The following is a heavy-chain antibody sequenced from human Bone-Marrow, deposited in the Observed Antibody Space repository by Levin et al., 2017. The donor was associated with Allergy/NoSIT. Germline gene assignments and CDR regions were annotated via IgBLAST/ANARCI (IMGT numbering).Heavy chain of an antibody. J-gene: IGHJ4*02. V-gene: IGHV3-7*01. D-gene: IGHD6-6*01. Sequence: GGSLRLSCAASGFTFSSYWMTWVRQAPGKGLEWVANIKGDGSSKYYVDSVKGRFIISRDNAKTSLYLQMNTLRVDDTAVYYCARWDLYSSTWYYLDSWGQGTLVAVSS. CDR2: IKGDGSSK. CDR3: ARWDLYSSTWYYLDS. CDR1: GFTFSSYW.